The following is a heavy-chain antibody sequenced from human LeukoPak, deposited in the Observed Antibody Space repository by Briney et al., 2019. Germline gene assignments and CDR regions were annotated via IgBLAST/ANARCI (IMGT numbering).Heavy chain of an antibody. CDR3: SRESGPFSPFGF. Sequence: PSETLSLTCTVSGGSIISYYWSWIRQPPGKGLEWIGYIHYSGSTNYNPSLKSRVTISVDTSKNHFSLKLTSVTAADTAVYYCSRESGPFSPFGFWGQGTLVSVHS. V-gene: IGHV4-59*01. D-gene: IGHD1-26*01. CDR2: IHYSGST. J-gene: IGHJ4*02. CDR1: GGSIISYY.